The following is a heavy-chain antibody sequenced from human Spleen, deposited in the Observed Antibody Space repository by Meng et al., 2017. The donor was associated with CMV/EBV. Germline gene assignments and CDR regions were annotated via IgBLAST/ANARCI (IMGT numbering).Heavy chain of an antibody. J-gene: IGHJ5*02. Sequence: GSLRLSCTVSGDSMSGYFWNWIRQPPGKGLEWIGFIYYSGTTNYNPSLKSRITMSLESSKNQFSLNLTSVTAADTAVYFCARGVAFGEAGRFDPWGQGTLVTVSS. CDR3: ARGVAFGEAGRFDP. V-gene: IGHV4-59*01. D-gene: IGHD3-10*01. CDR1: GDSMSGYF. CDR2: IYYSGTT.